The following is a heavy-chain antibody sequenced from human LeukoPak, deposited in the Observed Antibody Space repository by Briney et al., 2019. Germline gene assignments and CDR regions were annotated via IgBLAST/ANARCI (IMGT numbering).Heavy chain of an antibody. CDR2: IYTSGST. CDR1: GGSISSGSYY. J-gene: IGHJ4*02. V-gene: IGHV4-61*02. D-gene: IGHD6-25*01. CDR3: ARAKQSGGFDY. Sequence: SQTLSLTCTVPGGSISSGSYYWSWIRQPAGKGLEWIGRIYTSGSTNYNPSLKSRVTISVDTSKNQFSLKLSSVTAADTAVYYCARAKQSGGFDYWGQGTLVTVSS.